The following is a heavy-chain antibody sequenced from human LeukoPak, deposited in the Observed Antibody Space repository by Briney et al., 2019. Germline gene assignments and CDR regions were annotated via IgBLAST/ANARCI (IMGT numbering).Heavy chain of an antibody. D-gene: IGHD6-19*01. V-gene: IGHV3-9*01. CDR3: AKDPGYSSGRAYAAFDI. CDR2: ISWNSGSI. J-gene: IGHJ3*02. CDR1: GFTFDDYA. Sequence: GRSLRLSCAASGFTFDDYAMHWVRQAPGKGLEWVSGISWNSGSIGYADSVKGRFTISRDNAKNSLYLQMNSLRAEDTALYYCAKDPGYSSGRAYAAFDIWGQGTMVTVSS.